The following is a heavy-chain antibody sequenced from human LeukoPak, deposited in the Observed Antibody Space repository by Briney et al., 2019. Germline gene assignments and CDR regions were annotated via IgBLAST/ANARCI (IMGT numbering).Heavy chain of an antibody. Sequence: SETLSLTCAVSGGSISSSNWWSWVRQPPGKGLEWIGEIYHSGSTYYNPSLKSRVTISVDRSKNQFSLKLSSVTAADTAVYYCASFHSSGWYYFDYWGQGTLVTVSS. CDR3: ASFHSSGWYYFDY. CDR1: GGSISSSNW. J-gene: IGHJ4*02. V-gene: IGHV4-4*02. CDR2: IYHSGST. D-gene: IGHD6-19*01.